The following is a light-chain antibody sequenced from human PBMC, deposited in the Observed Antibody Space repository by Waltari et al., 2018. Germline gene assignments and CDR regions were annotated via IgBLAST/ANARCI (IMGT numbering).Light chain of an antibody. CDR1: SSNSGSNY. CDR2: GNN. J-gene: IGLJ2*01. CDR3: AAWDDSLNGVI. V-gene: IGLV1-44*01. Sequence: QSMLTQPPSASGTPGQRVTISCSGSSSNSGSNYVHWYQHLPGTAPKLLIYGNNQRPSGVADRFSGSKSDTSASLAISGIQSEDEAEYHCAAWDDSLNGVIFGGGTKLTVL.